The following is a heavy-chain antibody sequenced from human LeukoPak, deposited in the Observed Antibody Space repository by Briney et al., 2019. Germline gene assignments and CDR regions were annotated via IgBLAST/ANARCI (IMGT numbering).Heavy chain of an antibody. Sequence: PSETLSLTCTVSGASISTHYWSWIRQPPGKGLEWIGYMYYSGSPSYNPSLKSRVTISIDTSKNLFSLNLNSVTAADTAVYYCARDNWRQVDRKWYYYGLDVWGQGTTVTVSS. CDR3: ARDNWRQVDRKWYYYGLDV. D-gene: IGHD1-1*01. J-gene: IGHJ6*02. V-gene: IGHV4-59*11. CDR1: GASISTHY. CDR2: MYYSGSP.